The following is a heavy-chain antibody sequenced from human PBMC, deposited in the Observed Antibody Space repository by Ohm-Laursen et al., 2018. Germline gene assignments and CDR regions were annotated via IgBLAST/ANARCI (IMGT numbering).Heavy chain of an antibody. D-gene: IGHD6-13*01. Sequence: GSLRLSCAASGFTFNNYDMNWVRQAPGKGLEWVSFISSSSSYMYYADSVKGRFTVSRDNAKNLLYLQMNSLRAEDTAIYYCARQIAAPDYWGQGALVTVSS. CDR2: ISSSSSYM. CDR1: GFTFNNYD. V-gene: IGHV3-21*01. J-gene: IGHJ4*02. CDR3: ARQIAAPDY.